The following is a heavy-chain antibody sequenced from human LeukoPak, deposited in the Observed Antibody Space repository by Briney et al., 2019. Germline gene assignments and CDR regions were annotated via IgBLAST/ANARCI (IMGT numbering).Heavy chain of an antibody. D-gene: IGHD2-2*01. Sequence: ASVKVSCKASGYTFTSYAIQWVRQAPGQRLEWMGWINAGHGNTKYSQNFQGRVTITRNTSISTAYMELSSLRSEDTAVYYCARTPCTSCLYYYYYMDVWGKGTTVTVSS. CDR1: GYTFTSYA. CDR3: ARTPCTSCLYYYYYMDV. CDR2: INAGHGNT. V-gene: IGHV1-3*01. J-gene: IGHJ6*03.